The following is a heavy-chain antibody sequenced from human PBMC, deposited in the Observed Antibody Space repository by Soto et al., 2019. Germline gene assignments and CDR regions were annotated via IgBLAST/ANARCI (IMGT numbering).Heavy chain of an antibody. J-gene: IGHJ5*02. CDR1: GFTFSSFA. V-gene: IGHV3-23*01. CDR3: ARVVPGAEAWFGP. Sequence: EMQLLESGGGLVQPGGSLRLSCAASGFTFSSFAMSWVRQAPGKGLDWVSAISGSGGSTYSADSVKGRFTISRDNSKNTLYLQMSSLRAEDTAVYYCARVVPGAEAWFGPWGQGTLVTVSS. D-gene: IGHD2-2*01. CDR2: ISGSGGST.